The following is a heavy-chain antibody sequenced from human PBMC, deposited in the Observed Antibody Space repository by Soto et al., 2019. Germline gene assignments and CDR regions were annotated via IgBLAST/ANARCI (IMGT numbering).Heavy chain of an antibody. V-gene: IGHV3-23*01. J-gene: IGHJ4*02. CDR3: AKGDWADY. CDR1: GFNFSTFA. D-gene: IGHD3-9*01. Sequence: EVQLLESGGGLVQPGGSLRLSCAASGFNFSTFAMTWVRQGPGKGLEWVSYIGAHDDGYTHYADSVKGRFTVSRDNSKNTLHLQMNSLRADDTSIYYCAKGDWADYWGPVALVTVSS. CDR2: IGAHDDGYT.